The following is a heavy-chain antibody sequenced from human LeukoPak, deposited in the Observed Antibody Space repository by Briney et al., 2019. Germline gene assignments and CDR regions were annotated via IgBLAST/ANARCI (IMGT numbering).Heavy chain of an antibody. V-gene: IGHV4-34*01. CDR1: GESFSGYY. D-gene: IGHD2-15*01. J-gene: IGHJ4*02. CDR2: IDHSGST. CDR3: ARLWSTDCNGGSCPHQPNY. Sequence: PSETLSLTCAVYGESFSGYYWSWIRQSPGKGLEWIGEIDHSGSTKNPSLESRVTIYVDKSKNQFSLRLTSVTAADTAVYYCARLWSTDCNGGSCPHQPNYWGQGTLVTVSS.